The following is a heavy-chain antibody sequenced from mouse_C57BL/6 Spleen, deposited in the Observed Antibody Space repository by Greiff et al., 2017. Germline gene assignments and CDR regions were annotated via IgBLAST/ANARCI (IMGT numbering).Heavy chain of an antibody. CDR2: IYPSDSET. CDR1: GYTFTSYW. J-gene: IGHJ1*03. V-gene: IGHV1-61*01. Sequence: VQLQQPGAELVRPGSSVKLSCKASGYTFTSYWMDWVKQRPGQGLEWIGNIYPSDSETHYNQKFKDKATLTVDKSSSTAYLQLSSLTSEDSAVYYCARDGGYSNYWYFDFWGTGTTVTVSS. CDR3: ARDGGYSNYWYFDF. D-gene: IGHD2-5*01.